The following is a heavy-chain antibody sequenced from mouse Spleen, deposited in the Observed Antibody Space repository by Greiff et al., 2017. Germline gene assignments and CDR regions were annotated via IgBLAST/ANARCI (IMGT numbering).Heavy chain of an antibody. Sequence: VQLVESGAELARPGASVKLSCKASGYTFTSYGISWVKQRTGQGLEWIGEIYPRSGNTYYNEKFKGKATLTADKSSSTAYMELRSLTSEDSAVYFCARSIYYYGLFDYWGQGTTLTVSS. V-gene: IGHV1-81*01. CDR2: IYPRSGNT. CDR1: GYTFTSYG. CDR3: ARSIYYYGLFDY. D-gene: IGHD1-1*01. J-gene: IGHJ2*01.